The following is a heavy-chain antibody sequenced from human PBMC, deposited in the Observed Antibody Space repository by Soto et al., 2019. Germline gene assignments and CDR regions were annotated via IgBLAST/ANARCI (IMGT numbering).Heavy chain of an antibody. J-gene: IGHJ4*01. CDR3: ARHGASAPLDD. CDR1: GGSIDSSNFY. V-gene: IGHV4-39*01. D-gene: IGHD3-16*01. Sequence: QLQLQESGPGLVKPSETLSLTCSVSGGSIDSSNFYWGWIRQPPGEGLEWIGSTYYRANTYYNSSLKSRVTISADTSKHPFSLKLNSVTAADTAVYYCARHGASAPLDDWGQGTLVTVSS. CDR2: TYYRANT.